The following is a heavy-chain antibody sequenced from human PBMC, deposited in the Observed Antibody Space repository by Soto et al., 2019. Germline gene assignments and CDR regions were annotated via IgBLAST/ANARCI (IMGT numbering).Heavy chain of an antibody. D-gene: IGHD6-19*01. Sequence: SETRSLTCTVSGGSIRSYYWSWIRPPPGKGLEWIGYIYYSVSTNYNPSLKRRVTISVETSKNPFSLKLSSVTAAETAVYYCAGYSSGWFPGNREYWGQGTRVSASS. V-gene: IGHV4-59*01. CDR3: AGYSSGWFPGNREY. J-gene: IGHJ4*02. CDR1: GGSIRSYY. CDR2: IYYSVST.